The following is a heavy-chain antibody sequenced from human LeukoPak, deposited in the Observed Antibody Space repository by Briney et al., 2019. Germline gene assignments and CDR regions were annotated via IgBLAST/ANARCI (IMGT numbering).Heavy chain of an antibody. CDR1: GGSISSGGYY. D-gene: IGHD5-12*01. Sequence: PSETLSLTCTVSGGSISSGGYYWSWIRQHPGKGLEWIGYIYYSGSTYYNPSLKSRVTISVDTSKNQFSLKLSSVTAADTAVYYCARGGYSGYDFPNLTLDIWGQGTMVTVSS. J-gene: IGHJ3*02. CDR3: ARGGYSGYDFPNLTLDI. V-gene: IGHV4-31*03. CDR2: IYYSGST.